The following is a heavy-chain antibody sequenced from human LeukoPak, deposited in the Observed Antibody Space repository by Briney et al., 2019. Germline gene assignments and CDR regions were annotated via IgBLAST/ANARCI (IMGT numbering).Heavy chain of an antibody. Sequence: SVTVSCKASGGTFSSYAISWVRQAPGQGLEWMGGIIPIFGTANYAQKFQGRVTTTADKSTSTAYMELSSLRSEDTAVYYCARWTIFGVVITHDAFDIWGQGTMVTVSS. D-gene: IGHD3-3*01. V-gene: IGHV1-69*06. CDR1: GGTFSSYA. J-gene: IGHJ3*02. CDR2: IIPIFGTA. CDR3: ARWTIFGVVITHDAFDI.